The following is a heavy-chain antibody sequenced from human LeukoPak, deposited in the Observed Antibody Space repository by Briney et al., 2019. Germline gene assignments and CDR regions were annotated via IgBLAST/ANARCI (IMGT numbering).Heavy chain of an antibody. CDR2: ISYDGSNK. J-gene: IGHJ4*02. CDR1: GFTFSSYA. V-gene: IGHV3-30*04. D-gene: IGHD3-16*01. Sequence: PGGSLRLSCAASGFTFSSYAMHWVRQAPGKGLEWVAVISYDGSNKYYADSVKGRSTISRDNSKNTLYLQMNSLRAEDTAVYYCAREGINWGYYFDYWGQGTLVTVSS. CDR3: AREGINWGYYFDY.